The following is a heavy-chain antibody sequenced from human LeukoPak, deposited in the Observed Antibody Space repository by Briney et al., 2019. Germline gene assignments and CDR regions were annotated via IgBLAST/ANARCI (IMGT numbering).Heavy chain of an antibody. V-gene: IGHV3-64*02. D-gene: IGHD3-3*01. CDR2: IVSNGGNT. CDR1: GLTFSSHA. CDR3: ARGGYYAASDI. J-gene: IGHJ4*02. Sequence: GGSLRLSCAASGLTFSSHAMHWVRQAPGKGLEYVSAIVSNGGNTYYADSVRGRFTISRDNSKDTVYLQMGSLRPEDTAVYYCARGGYYAASDIWGQGTLVTVSS.